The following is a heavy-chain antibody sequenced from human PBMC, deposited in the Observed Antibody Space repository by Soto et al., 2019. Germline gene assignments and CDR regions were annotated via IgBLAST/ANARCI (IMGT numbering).Heavy chain of an antibody. V-gene: IGHV1-8*01. CDR2: MNPKSGNT. CDR3: ARVHTVTTYFDV. CDR1: GYPFTYYD. D-gene: IGHD4-17*01. Sequence: QVQLVQSGAEVKKPGASVRVSCQASGYPFTYYDINWVRQAPGQGLEWMGWMNPKSGNTCSAQRFQGRLTMTSNTSINTAYMDLTSLTSEDGATYYCARVHTVTTYFDVWGRGTPVTVSS. J-gene: IGHJ2*01.